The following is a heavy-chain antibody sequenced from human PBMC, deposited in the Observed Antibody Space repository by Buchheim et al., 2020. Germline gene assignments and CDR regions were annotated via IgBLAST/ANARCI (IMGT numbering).Heavy chain of an antibody. CDR1: GFTFSSYG. CDR2: IWYDGSNK. V-gene: IGHV3-33*01. J-gene: IGHJ6*02. D-gene: IGHD3-22*01. CDR3: ARDRSGYTEGGMDV. Sequence: QVQLVESGGGVVQPGRSLRLSCAASGFTFSSYGMHWVRQAPGKGLEWVVVIWYDGSNKYYADSVKGRFTISRDNSKNTLHLQMNSLRAEDTAVYYCARDRSGYTEGGMDVWGQGTT.